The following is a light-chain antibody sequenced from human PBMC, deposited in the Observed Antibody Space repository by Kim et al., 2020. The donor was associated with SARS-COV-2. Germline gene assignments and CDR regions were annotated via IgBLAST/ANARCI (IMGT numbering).Light chain of an antibody. CDR3: QQYNKGPLT. J-gene: IGKJ4*01. CDR1: QSVNSN. CDR2: GAS. V-gene: IGKV3-15*01. Sequence: EIVMTQSPVTLSVSPGERATLSCRASQSVNSNLAWYQQKPGQAPRLLIYGASTRATGIPARFSGSGSGTEFSLTISSLQPEDFAVYYCQQYNKGPLTFGGGTKVDI.